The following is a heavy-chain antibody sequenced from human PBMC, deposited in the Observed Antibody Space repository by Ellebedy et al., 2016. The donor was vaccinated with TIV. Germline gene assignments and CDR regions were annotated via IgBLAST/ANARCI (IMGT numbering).Heavy chain of an antibody. CDR2: INQSGST. Sequence: SETLSLXCAVYGGSFSGHYWTWIRQSPGKGLEWIGEINQSGSTNYNASLKSRVTISVDTSKNQFSLKLSSVTAADTAVYYCAKSLHYSRSSFFDFWGQGTLVTVSS. D-gene: IGHD6-6*01. CDR3: AKSLHYSRSSFFDF. J-gene: IGHJ4*02. V-gene: IGHV4-34*01. CDR1: GGSFSGHY.